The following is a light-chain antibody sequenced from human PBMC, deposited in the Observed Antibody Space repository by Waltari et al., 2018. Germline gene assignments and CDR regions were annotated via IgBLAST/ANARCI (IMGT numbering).Light chain of an antibody. CDR1: TSYVGSYYL. Sequence: QSALTQPASVSGTPGQSITISCSGTTSYVGSYYLVPWYQQHPGEAPKLLICEVFKRPPDTSSRFSGAKSGSTASLTISGLQPEDEADYYCCSYAGRGTYVFGSGTKVTVL. J-gene: IGLJ1*01. V-gene: IGLV2-23*02. CDR2: EVF. CDR3: CSYAGRGTYV.